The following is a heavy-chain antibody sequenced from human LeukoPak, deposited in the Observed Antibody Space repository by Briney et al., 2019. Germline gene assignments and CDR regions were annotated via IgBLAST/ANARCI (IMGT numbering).Heavy chain of an antibody. Sequence: GGSLRLSCAASGFTFRNAWMSWVRQAPGKGLEWVSLISADGGSTFSADSVKGRFSISRDNSKNSLYLQMNSLRSEDTAMYYCAKESGKFDYWGQGTLVAVSS. V-gene: IGHV3-43*02. CDR1: GFTFRNAW. CDR2: ISADGGST. CDR3: AKESGKFDY. J-gene: IGHJ4*02.